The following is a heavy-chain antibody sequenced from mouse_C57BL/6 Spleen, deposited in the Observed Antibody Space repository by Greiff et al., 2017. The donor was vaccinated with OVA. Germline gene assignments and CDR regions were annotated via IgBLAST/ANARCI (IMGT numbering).Heavy chain of an antibody. V-gene: IGHV1-39*01. CDR3: ARENDYDGAWFAY. D-gene: IGHD2-4*01. CDR1: GYSFTDYN. CDR2: INPNYGTT. J-gene: IGHJ3*01. Sequence: VQLKESGPELVKPGASVKISCKASGYSFTDYNMNWVKQSNGKSLEWIGVINPNYGTTSYNQKFKGKATLTVDQSSSTAYMQLNSLTSEDSAVYYCARENDYDGAWFAYWGQGTLVTVSA.